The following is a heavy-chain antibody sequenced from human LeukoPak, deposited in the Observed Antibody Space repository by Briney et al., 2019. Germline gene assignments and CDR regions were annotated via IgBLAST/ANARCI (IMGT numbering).Heavy chain of an antibody. CDR2: ISSNGGST. D-gene: IGHD1-14*01. CDR1: GFTFSSYA. CDR3: VKPQPGGGFDY. J-gene: IGHJ4*02. V-gene: IGHV3-64D*09. Sequence: RGSLRLSCSASGFTFSSYAMHWVRQAPGKGLEYVSAISSNGGSTYYADSVKGRFTISRDNSKNTLYLQMSSLRAEDTAVYYCVKPQPGGGFDYWGQGTLVTVSS.